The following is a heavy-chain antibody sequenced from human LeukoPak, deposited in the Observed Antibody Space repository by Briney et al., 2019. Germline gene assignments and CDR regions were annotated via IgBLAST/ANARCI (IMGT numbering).Heavy chain of an antibody. D-gene: IGHD1-26*01. CDR1: GGSISSYS. J-gene: IGHJ4*02. V-gene: IGHV4-4*07. CDR2: IYTSGST. Sequence: SETLSLTCTVSGGSISSYSWSWIRQPARKGQEWIGRIYTSGSTNYSPSLKSRVTMSVDTSKNQFSLKLSSVTAADTAVYYCASSCSGSHPIFDYWGQGTLVTVSS. CDR3: ASSCSGSHPIFDY.